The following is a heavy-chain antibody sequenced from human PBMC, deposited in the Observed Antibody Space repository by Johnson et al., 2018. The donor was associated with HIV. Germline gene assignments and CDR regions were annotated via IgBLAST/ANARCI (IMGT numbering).Heavy chain of an antibody. Sequence: VQLVESGGGLVQPGGSLRLSCAVSGFTFSSYWMSWVRQAPGRGLEWVANIKQDGGEKYYVDSVKGRFTISRDNAKNTLYLQMNSLRAEDTALYYCARERSSSRKAFDIWGQGTMVTVSS. D-gene: IGHD6-13*01. V-gene: IGHV3-7*05. J-gene: IGHJ3*02. CDR1: GFTFSSYW. CDR2: IKQDGGEK. CDR3: ARERSSSRKAFDI.